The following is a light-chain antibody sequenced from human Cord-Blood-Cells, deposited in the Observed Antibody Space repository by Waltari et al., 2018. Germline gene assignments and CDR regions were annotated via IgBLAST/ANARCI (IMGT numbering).Light chain of an antibody. J-gene: IGLJ1*01. Sequence: QSALTQPASVSGSPGQSITISCTGTRSDVGGYNYVSWYQKHPGKAPKLMIYDVINRPSGVSNRFSGSKSGNTASLTISGLQAEDEADYYCSSYTSSSTYVFGTGTKVTVL. CDR2: DVI. CDR1: RSDVGGYNY. V-gene: IGLV2-14*01. CDR3: SSYTSSSTYV.